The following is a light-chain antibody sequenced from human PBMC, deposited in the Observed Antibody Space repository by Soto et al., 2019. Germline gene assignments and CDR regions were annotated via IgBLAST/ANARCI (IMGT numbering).Light chain of an antibody. CDR3: LQHTYVWS. CDR1: QDVSND. CDR2: GAS. Sequence: DIQMTQSPPSLSASVGDRVTITCRASQDVSNDLGWFQQKPGKAPKRLIFGASNLESGVPSRFSGTGSGTEFILTITHLQPEDFATYYCLQHTYVWSFGQGTKVDI. V-gene: IGKV1-17*02. J-gene: IGKJ1*01.